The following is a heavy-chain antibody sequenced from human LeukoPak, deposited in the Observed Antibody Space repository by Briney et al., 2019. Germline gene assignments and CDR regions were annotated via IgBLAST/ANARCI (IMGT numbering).Heavy chain of an antibody. CDR1: GGSFSGYY. CDR3: ARGGRGRPGY. V-gene: IGHV4-34*01. J-gene: IGHJ4*02. D-gene: IGHD3-10*01. CDR2: INHSGST. Sequence: SETLSLTCAVYGGSFSGYYWSWIRQPPGKGLEWIGEINHSGSTNYNPSLKSRVTISVDTSKNQFSLKLSSVTAADTAVYYCARGGRGRPGYWGQGTLVTVSS.